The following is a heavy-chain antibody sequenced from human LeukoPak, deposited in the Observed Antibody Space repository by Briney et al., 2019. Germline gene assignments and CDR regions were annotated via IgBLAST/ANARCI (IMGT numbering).Heavy chain of an antibody. V-gene: IGHV1-24*01. D-gene: IGHD5-24*01. Sequence: ASVKVSCKVSGYTLTELSMHWVRQAPGKGLEWMGGFDPEDGETIYAQKFQGRVTMTEDTSTDTAYMELSSLRSEDTAVYYCATGRIEMATHAFDIWGQGTMVTVSS. CDR3: ATGRIEMATHAFDI. CDR2: FDPEDGET. CDR1: GYTLTELS. J-gene: IGHJ3*02.